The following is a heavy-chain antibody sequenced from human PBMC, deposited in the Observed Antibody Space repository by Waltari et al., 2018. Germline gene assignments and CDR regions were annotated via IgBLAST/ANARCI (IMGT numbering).Heavy chain of an antibody. CDR3: ARSAPRLSGYLYYYYYYMDV. CDR1: GGSFSGYY. J-gene: IGHJ6*03. Sequence: QVQLQQWGAGLLKPSETLSLTCAVYGGSFSGYYWSWIRQPPGKGLEWIGEINHSGSTNDNPSLKSRVTRSVDTSKNQFSLKLSSVTAADTAVYYCARSAPRLSGYLYYYYYYMDVWGKGTTVTVSS. CDR2: INHSGST. V-gene: IGHV4-34*01. D-gene: IGHD3-3*01.